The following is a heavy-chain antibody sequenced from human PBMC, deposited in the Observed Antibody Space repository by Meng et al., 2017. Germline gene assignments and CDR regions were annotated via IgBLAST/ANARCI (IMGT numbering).Heavy chain of an antibody. J-gene: IGHJ6*02. V-gene: IGHV1-69*06. D-gene: IGHD6-13*01. CDR3: ARGRVGGIDSSSWTYYYYYGMDV. CDR1: GGTFSSYA. Sequence: QGQLVQSGAEVKKPGSSVKVSCKASGGTFSSYAISWVRQAPGQGLEWMGGIIPIFGTANYAQKFQGRVTITADKSTSTAYMELSSLRSEDTAVYYCARGRVGGIDSSSWTYYYYYGMDVWGQGTTVTV. CDR2: IIPIFGTA.